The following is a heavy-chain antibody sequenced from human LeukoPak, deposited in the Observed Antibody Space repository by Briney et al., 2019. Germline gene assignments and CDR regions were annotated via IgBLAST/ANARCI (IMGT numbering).Heavy chain of an antibody. D-gene: IGHD1-1*01. CDR1: GYTFMTYA. Sequence: ASVKVSCKASGYTFMTYAMHWVRQAPGQGLEWMGWISSGNDNTKYSQKFQGRVSITRDTSATTVFMELTSLRFEDTAVYYCARPGTTLGSPFDYWGQGTLVTVSS. CDR2: ISSGNDNT. CDR3: ARPGTTLGSPFDY. V-gene: IGHV1-3*01. J-gene: IGHJ4*02.